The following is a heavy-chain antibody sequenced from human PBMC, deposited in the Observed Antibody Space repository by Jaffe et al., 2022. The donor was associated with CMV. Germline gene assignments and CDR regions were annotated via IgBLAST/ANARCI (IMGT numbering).Heavy chain of an antibody. CDR3: TREDLYCSGGSCRYYFDY. D-gene: IGHD2-15*01. CDR2: IRSKAYGGTT. J-gene: IGHJ4*02. CDR1: GFTFGDYA. Sequence: EVQLVESGGGLVQPGRSLRLSCTASGFTFGDYAMSWVRQAPGKGLEWVGFIRSKAYGGTTEYAASVKGRFTISRDDSKSIAYLQMNSLKTEDTAVYYCTREDLYCSGGSCRYYFDYWGQGTLVTVSS. V-gene: IGHV3-49*04.